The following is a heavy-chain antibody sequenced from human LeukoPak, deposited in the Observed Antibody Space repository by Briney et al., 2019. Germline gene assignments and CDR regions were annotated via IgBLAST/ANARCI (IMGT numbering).Heavy chain of an antibody. J-gene: IGHJ4*02. D-gene: IGHD3-10*01. Sequence: GASVKVSCKTSGYTFSSHSMNWVRQAPGQGLEWMGWISPYNGNTKYAQKLQGRATMTTDTSTSTAYMELRSLRSDDTAVYCARGEYDLLGDYWGQGTLVTVSS. V-gene: IGHV1-18*01. CDR3: ARGEYDLLGDY. CDR2: ISPYNGNT. CDR1: GYTFSSHS.